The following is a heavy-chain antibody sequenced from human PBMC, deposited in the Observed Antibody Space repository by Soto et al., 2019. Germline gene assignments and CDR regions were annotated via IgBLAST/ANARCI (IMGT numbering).Heavy chain of an antibody. CDR3: AGVNVTFDL. CDR2: IHYGGNA. Sequence: SETLSLTCTVSGGSINTYNLFWAWVRQPPGKGLEWIASIHYGGNAYYSPSLTTRATISRDTSKNRVSLELRSVTAADTAVYYCAGVNVTFDLGGRGPLVTVSS. D-gene: IGHD2-21*02. CDR1: GGSINTYNLF. V-gene: IGHV4-39*01. J-gene: IGHJ4*02.